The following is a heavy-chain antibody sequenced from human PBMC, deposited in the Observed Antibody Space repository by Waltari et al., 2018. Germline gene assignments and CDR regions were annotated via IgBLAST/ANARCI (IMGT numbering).Heavy chain of an antibody. CDR2: INHSGST. V-gene: IGHV4-34*01. CDR3: ASRHSSSWYWGTFYY. D-gene: IGHD6-13*01. CDR1: GGSFSGYY. J-gene: IGHJ4*02. Sequence: QVQLQQWGAGLLKPSETLSLTCAVYGGSFSGYYWSWIRQPPGKGLEWIGEINHSGSTNYNPSLKSRVTISVDTSKNQFSLKLSSVTAADTAVYYCASRHSSSWYWGTFYYWGQGTLVTVSS.